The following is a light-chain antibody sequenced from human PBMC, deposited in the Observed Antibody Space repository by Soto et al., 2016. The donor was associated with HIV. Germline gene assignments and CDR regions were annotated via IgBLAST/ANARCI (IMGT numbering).Light chain of an antibody. CDR3: QAWDSSTARVV. J-gene: IGLJ2*01. CDR2: QDT. Sequence: SYELTQPPSVSVSPGQTASITCSGDKLGNKYACWYQQKSGQSPVLVIFQDTKRPSGIPERFSGSNSGNTATLTISETQAMDEADYYCQAWDSSTARVVFGGGTKLTV. V-gene: IGLV3-1*01. CDR1: KLGNKY.